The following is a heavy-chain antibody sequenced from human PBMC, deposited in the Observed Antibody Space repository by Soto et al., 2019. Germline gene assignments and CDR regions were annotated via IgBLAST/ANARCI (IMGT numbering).Heavy chain of an antibody. D-gene: IGHD1-1*01. CDR2: IWYDGSNK. CDR1: GFTFSSYG. CDR3: ARDHGYNYYFDY. Sequence: GGSLRLSCAASGFTFSSYGMHWVRQAPGKGLEWVAVIWYDGSNKYYADSVKGRFTISRDNSKNTLYLQMNSLRAEDTAVYYCARDHGYNYYFDYWGQGTLVTVSS. V-gene: IGHV3-33*01. J-gene: IGHJ4*02.